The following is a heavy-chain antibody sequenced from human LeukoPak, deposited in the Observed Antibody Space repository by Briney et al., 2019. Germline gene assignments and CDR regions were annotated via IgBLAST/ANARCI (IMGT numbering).Heavy chain of an antibody. CDR3: ARGGIKGPHDAFDI. J-gene: IGHJ3*02. D-gene: IGHD3-10*01. V-gene: IGHV3-64*01. CDR1: GFIFSSYG. CDR2: ISGNGDST. Sequence: PGGSLRLSCAASGFIFSSYGMHWVRQAPGKGLQYVSAISGNGDSTWYANSVKGRFTISRDNSKNTLYLQMGSLRAEDMAVYYCARGGIKGPHDAFDIWGQGTMVTVSS.